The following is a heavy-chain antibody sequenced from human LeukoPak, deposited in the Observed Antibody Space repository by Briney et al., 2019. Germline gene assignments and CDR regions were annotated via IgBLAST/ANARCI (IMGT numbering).Heavy chain of an antibody. Sequence: GGSLRLSCSASGFTFSTYAIHWVRQAPGKGLEYGSSISSNRGITYYADSVKGRFTISRDNSKNTLYLQMSSLRAEDTAVNYCGKEGSGSYYAYYFDYWGQRTLVTVSS. CDR3: GKEGSGSYYAYYFDY. CDR2: ISSNRGIT. J-gene: IGHJ4*02. D-gene: IGHD3-10*01. CDR1: GFTFSTYA. V-gene: IGHV3-64D*06.